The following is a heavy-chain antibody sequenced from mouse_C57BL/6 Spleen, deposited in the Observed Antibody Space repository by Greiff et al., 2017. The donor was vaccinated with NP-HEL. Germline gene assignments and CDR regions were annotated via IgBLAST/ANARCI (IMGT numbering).Heavy chain of an antibody. CDR2: IYPGGGYT. Sequence: QVQLQQSGAELVRPGTSVKMSCKASGYTFTNYWIGWAKQRPGHGLEWIGDIYPGGGYTNYNEKFKGKATLTADKSSSTAYMQNSSLTSEDSAIYYCAGSGGGGPTATDAWFAYWGQGTLVTVSA. V-gene: IGHV1-63*01. J-gene: IGHJ3*01. CDR1: GYTFTNYW. CDR3: AGSGGGGPTATDAWFAY. D-gene: IGHD1-1*02.